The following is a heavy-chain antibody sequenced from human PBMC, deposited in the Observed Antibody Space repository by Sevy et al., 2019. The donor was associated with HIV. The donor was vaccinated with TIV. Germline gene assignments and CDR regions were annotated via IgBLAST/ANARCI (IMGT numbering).Heavy chain of an antibody. D-gene: IGHD3-22*01. CDR3: AKDLAYESSGYHDY. CDR2: ITGNGGST. Sequence: GGSLRLSCSASGFTFRSYAMNWVRQAPGKGLEWVSAITGNGGSTYYAHSVKGRFTISRDNSKSTLYLQMNSQRAEDTALYYCAKDLAYESSGYHDYWGQGTLVTVSS. V-gene: IGHV3-23*01. J-gene: IGHJ4*02. CDR1: GFTFRSYA.